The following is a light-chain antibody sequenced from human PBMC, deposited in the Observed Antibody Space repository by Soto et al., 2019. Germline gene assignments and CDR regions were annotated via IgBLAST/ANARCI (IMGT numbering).Light chain of an antibody. V-gene: IGKV3-20*01. CDR2: GAS. J-gene: IGKJ1*01. CDR1: QSVSSTY. CDR3: QQYCNSPCT. Sequence: EIVLTQSPGTLSLSPGEGATLSCRASQSVSSTYLAWYQQKPGQAPRLLIYGASSRATGIPDRFSGSGSGPDFPLTITRLAPEDFAVFYCQQYCNSPCTFGQGTKVEL.